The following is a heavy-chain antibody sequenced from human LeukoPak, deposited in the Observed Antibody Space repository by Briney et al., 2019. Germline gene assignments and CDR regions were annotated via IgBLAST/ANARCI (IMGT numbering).Heavy chain of an antibody. D-gene: IGHD6-25*01. CDR1: GDSVSSNSAT. CDR2: TYYRSKWYN. V-gene: IGHV6-1*01. J-gene: IGHJ4*02. Sequence: SQTLSLTCVISGDSVSSNSATWTWIRQSASRGLEWLGRTYYRSKWYNDYAVSLKSRITINPDTSKNQFSLQLNSVTPEDTAMYYCTRLVGSGWFDYWGQGTLVTVSS. CDR3: TRLVGSGWFDY.